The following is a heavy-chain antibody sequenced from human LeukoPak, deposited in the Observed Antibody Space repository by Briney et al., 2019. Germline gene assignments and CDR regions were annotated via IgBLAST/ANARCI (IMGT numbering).Heavy chain of an antibody. CDR2: IDISSSST. CDR3: ARGPPLFDP. J-gene: IGHJ5*02. V-gene: IGHV3-48*01. Sequence: GGSMRLASAASGFTFSDYTVNWDRQAPGKGLEWISYIDISSSSTYYADSVKGRFTISRDNVKNSLYLQMSSLRAEDTALYYCARGPPLFDPWGQGTLVTVSS. CDR1: GFTFSDYT.